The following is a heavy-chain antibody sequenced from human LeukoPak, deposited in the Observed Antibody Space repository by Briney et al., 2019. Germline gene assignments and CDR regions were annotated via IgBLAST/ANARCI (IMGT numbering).Heavy chain of an antibody. CDR2: IYPGDSDT. V-gene: IGHV5-51*01. D-gene: IGHD2-2*01. Sequence: GESLKISCKAFGYSFSTSWIGWVRQMPGKGLECMGIIYPGDSDTRYSPSFQGQVTISADKSLNTAYLQLNNLKASDTAIYYCARHPRIWGGVPAPAGFDPWGQGTLVTVSS. CDR3: ARHPRIWGGVPAPAGFDP. J-gene: IGHJ5*02. CDR1: GYSFSTSW.